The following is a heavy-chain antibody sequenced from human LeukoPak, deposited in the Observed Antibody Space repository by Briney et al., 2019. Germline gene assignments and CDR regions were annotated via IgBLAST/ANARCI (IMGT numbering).Heavy chain of an antibody. V-gene: IGHV3-30-3*01. Sequence: GRSLRLSCAASGFTFSLYAMHWVRQAPGKGLEWVAIISFDGNYKNYADSVKGRFTISRDNSDNTLYLQMSSLRAEDTALYYCTRRDFNGGNSLAGFDIWGQGTMVTVSS. CDR1: GFTFSLYA. D-gene: IGHD4-23*01. CDR2: ISFDGNYK. CDR3: TRRDFNGGNSLAGFDI. J-gene: IGHJ3*02.